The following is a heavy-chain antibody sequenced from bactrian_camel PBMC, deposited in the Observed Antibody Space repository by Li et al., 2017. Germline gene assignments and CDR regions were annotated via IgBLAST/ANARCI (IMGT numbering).Heavy chain of an antibody. D-gene: IGHD6*01. V-gene: IGHV3S40*01. Sequence: VQLVESGGGSVQTGGSLRLSCAVSGDTASDSCMGWFRQSPGKGREGVAGISSDSRRTTYATSVLGRFTISRDNIKNIVYLQMNNLKPEDTALYYCAAWIGTAAVGTPRFWGQGTQVTVS. CDR2: ISSDSRRT. J-gene: IGHJ4*01. CDR1: GDTASDSC. CDR3: AAWIGTAAVGTPRF.